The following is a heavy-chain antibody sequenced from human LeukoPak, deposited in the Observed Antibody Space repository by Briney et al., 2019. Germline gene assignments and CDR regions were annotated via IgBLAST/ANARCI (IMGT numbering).Heavy chain of an antibody. Sequence: GGSLRLSCAASGFTFNYYSVNWVRQAPGKGLEWVSSISSSSSYIYYADSVKGRFTISRDNAKNSLYLQMNSLRAEDTAVYYCARDRGTYSYYYYGMDVWGQGTTVTVSS. CDR1: GFTFNYYS. D-gene: IGHD1-26*01. CDR2: ISSSSSYI. V-gene: IGHV3-21*01. J-gene: IGHJ6*02. CDR3: ARDRGTYSYYYYGMDV.